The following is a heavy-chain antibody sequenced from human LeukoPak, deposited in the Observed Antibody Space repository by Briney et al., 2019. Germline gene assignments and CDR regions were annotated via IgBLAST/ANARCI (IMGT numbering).Heavy chain of an antibody. V-gene: IGHV3-15*01. D-gene: IGHD3-10*01. CDR3: TTGLLWFGELGY. CDR1: GFTFDDYG. Sequence: PGGSLRLSCAASGFTFDDYGMSWVRQAPGKGLEWVGRIKRKTDGETTDYAAPVKGRFTISRDDSKNTLYLQMDSLKTEDTAIYYCTTGLLWFGELGYWGQGTLVTVSS. CDR2: IKRKTDGETT. J-gene: IGHJ4*02.